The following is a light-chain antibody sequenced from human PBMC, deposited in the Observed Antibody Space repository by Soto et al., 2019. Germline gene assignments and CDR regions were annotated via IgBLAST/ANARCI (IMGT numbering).Light chain of an antibody. CDR2: KAS. CDR1: QGFGSP. Sequence: AIQLTQTPSSLSASVGDRVTISCRTSQGFGSPLAWYQQKPGKAPKLLIYKASTLKSGVPSRFSGSGSGTEFTLTISSLQPDDFATYYCQHYNSYSEAFAQGTKVDIK. J-gene: IGKJ1*01. CDR3: QHYNSYSEA. V-gene: IGKV1-13*02.